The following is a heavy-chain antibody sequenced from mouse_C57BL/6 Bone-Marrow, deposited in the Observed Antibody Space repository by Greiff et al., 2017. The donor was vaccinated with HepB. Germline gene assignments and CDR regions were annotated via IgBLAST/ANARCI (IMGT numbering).Heavy chain of an antibody. J-gene: IGHJ1*03. CDR1: GFSLTSYG. Sequence: QVHVKQSGPGLVAPSQSLSITCTVSGFSLTSYGVDWVRQPPGKGLEWLGVIWGGGSTNYNSALMSRLSISKDNSKSQVFLKMNSLQTDDTAMYYCAKRGTTVGGPWYFDVWGTGTTVTVSS. D-gene: IGHD1-1*01. CDR2: IWGGGST. V-gene: IGHV2-9*01. CDR3: AKRGTTVGGPWYFDV.